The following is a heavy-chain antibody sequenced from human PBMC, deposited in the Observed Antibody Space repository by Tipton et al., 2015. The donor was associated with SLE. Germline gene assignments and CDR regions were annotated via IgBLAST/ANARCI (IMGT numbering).Heavy chain of an antibody. CDR3: ARGQNYPAAGFFDY. Sequence: TLSLTCAVYGGSFSGYYWSWIRQPPGKGLEWIGEINHSGSTNYNPSLKSRVTISVDTSKNQFSLKLSSVTAADTAVYYCARGQNYPAAGFFDYWGQGTLVTVSS. D-gene: IGHD6-13*01. CDR1: GGSFSGYY. CDR2: INHSGST. V-gene: IGHV4-34*01. J-gene: IGHJ4*02.